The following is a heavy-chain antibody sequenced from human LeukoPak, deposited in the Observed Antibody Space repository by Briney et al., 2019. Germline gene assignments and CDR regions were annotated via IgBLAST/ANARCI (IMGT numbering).Heavy chain of an antibody. CDR1: GFTFRSYW. V-gene: IGHV3-7*01. Sequence: GGSLRLSCAASGFTFRSYWMSWVRQAPGKGLEWVANIKQGGSEKYYVDSVKGRFTISRDNAKNSLYLQMNSLRAEDTAVYYCANEDPFDYWGQGTLVTVSS. J-gene: IGHJ4*02. CDR2: IKQGGSEK. CDR3: ANEDPFDY.